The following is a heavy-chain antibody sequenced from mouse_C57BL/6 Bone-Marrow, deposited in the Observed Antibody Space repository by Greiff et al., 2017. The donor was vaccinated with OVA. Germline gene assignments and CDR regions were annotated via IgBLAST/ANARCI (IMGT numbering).Heavy chain of an antibody. D-gene: IGHD4-1*02. J-gene: IGHJ3*01. CDR1: GFNIKDDY. CDR2: IDPENGDT. V-gene: IGHV14-4*01. Sequence: VQLQQSGAELVRPGASVKLSCTASGFNIKDDYMHWVKQRPEQGLEWIGWIDPENGDTEYASKFQGKATITADTSSNTAYLQLSSLTSEDTAVYYCTLQLGRFAYWGQGTLVTVSA. CDR3: TLQLGRFAY.